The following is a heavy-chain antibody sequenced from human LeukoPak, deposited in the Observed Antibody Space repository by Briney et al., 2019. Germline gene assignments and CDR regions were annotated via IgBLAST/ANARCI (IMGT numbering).Heavy chain of an antibody. Sequence: SETLSLTCTISGGSISSYYWSWIRQPPGKGLEWIGYIYYSGSTNYNPSLKSRVTISVDTSKNQFSLKLSSVTAADTAVYYCARDQANYYDSSGYYFRRYFDLWGRGTLVTVSS. CDR3: ARDQANYYDSSGYYFRRYFDL. D-gene: IGHD3-22*01. CDR2: IYYSGST. CDR1: GGSISSYY. V-gene: IGHV4-59*13. J-gene: IGHJ2*01.